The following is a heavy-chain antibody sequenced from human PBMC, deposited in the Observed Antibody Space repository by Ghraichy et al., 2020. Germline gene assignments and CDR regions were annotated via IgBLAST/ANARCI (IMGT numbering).Heavy chain of an antibody. CDR1: GDSISSSSYY. V-gene: IGHV4-39*01. CDR3: ARRLTWERIDY. D-gene: IGHD1-26*01. Sequence: SETLSLTCTVSGDSISSSSYYWVWIRQPPGKGLEWFGSIYYSGRTYYNPSLKSRVTISVDTSKNQFSLKLSSVTAADTAVYYCARRLTWERIDYWGQGTLVTVSS. CDR2: IYYSGRT. J-gene: IGHJ4*02.